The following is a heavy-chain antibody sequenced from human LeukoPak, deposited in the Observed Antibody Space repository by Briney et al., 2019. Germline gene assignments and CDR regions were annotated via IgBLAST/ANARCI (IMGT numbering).Heavy chain of an antibody. Sequence: GGSLRLSCAASGFTFSNFSMNWVRQAPGKGLEWVSYITSSSTVYYAGSVKGRFTISRDNAKNSLFLQMNSLRAEDTAVYYCARDYCSGPKCYFIDYWGQGALVTVSS. CDR3: ARDYCSGPKCYFIDY. CDR2: ITSSSTV. D-gene: IGHD2-15*01. CDR1: GFTFSNFS. J-gene: IGHJ4*02. V-gene: IGHV3-48*04.